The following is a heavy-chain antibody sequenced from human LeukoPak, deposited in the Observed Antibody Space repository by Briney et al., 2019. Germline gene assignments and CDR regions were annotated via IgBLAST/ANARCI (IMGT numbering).Heavy chain of an antibody. D-gene: IGHD2-21*01. Sequence: SETLSLTCTVSGGSISSYYWSWIRQPAGKGLEWIGRFYTSGSTNFNPSLKSRVTMSVDTSKNQFSLKLSSVTAADTAVNYCARDKRGYSFDYWGLGTLVTVSS. CDR1: GGSISSYY. CDR3: ARDKRGYSFDY. V-gene: IGHV4-4*07. J-gene: IGHJ4*02. CDR2: FYTSGST.